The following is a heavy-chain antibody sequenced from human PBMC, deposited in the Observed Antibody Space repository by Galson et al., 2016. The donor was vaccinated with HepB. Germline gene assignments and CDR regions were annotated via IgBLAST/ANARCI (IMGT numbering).Heavy chain of an antibody. J-gene: IGHJ4*02. V-gene: IGHV4-59*01. D-gene: IGHD3-16*01. CDR2: IYYSGST. CDR1: GASISSYY. Sequence: LSLTCTVSGASISSYYWSWIRQSPGKGLEWIGKIYYSGSTNYNPSLKNRVTISVDMSKNQFSLRLSSVTAADTAVYFCTRGMDDYEIFDQWGQGALVTVSS. CDR3: TRGMDDYEIFDQ.